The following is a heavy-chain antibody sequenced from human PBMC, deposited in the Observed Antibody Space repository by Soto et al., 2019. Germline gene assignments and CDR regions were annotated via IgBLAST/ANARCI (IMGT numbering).Heavy chain of an antibody. Sequence: QVQLQESGPGLVKPSQTLSLTCTVSGRSISSGGYYWSWIRQHPGKGLEWIGYSYYSGSTYYNPSHEARVTIAEETSENQFSLNPTSVTGGDTAGYYCATSGSTVNRLFGYWGQGTLVTVSS. CDR3: ATSGSTVNRLFGY. J-gene: IGHJ4*02. CDR2: SYYSGST. D-gene: IGHD4-17*01. V-gene: IGHV4-31*03. CDR1: GRSISSGGYY.